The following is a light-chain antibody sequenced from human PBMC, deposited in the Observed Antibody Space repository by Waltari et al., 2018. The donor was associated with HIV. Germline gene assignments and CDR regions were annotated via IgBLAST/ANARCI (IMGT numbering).Light chain of an antibody. V-gene: IGKV1-13*02. CDR1: QGISSA. CDR2: DAS. J-gene: IGKJ4*01. CDR3: QQFNSYPLT. Sequence: AIQLTQSPSSLSASVGDRVTITCRASQGISSAVAWYQLKPGKAPKLLIYDASTLKSGVPSRFRGSGSGTDFTLTISSLQPGDFATYYCQQFNSYPLTFGGGSKVELQ.